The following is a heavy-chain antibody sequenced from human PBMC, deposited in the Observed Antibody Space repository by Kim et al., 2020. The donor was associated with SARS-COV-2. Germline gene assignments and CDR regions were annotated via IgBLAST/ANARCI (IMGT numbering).Heavy chain of an antibody. Sequence: GGSLRLSCAASGFTFSIYSMNWVRQAPGKGLEWVSYISSGSIIIYYADSVKGRFTISRDNAKNSLYLQMNSLRDKDTAVYYCAGDYHGDCFFDYWGQGALVTVSS. D-gene: IGHD2-21*02. V-gene: IGHV3-48*02. CDR1: GFTFSIYS. CDR2: ISSGSIII. CDR3: AGDYHGDCFFDY. J-gene: IGHJ4*02.